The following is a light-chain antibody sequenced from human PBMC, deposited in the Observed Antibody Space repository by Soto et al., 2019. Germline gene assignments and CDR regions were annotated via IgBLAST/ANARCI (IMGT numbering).Light chain of an antibody. CDR1: SSNIGAGYD. V-gene: IGLV1-40*01. CDR2: GNS. CDR3: QAYDSSLSGLYV. Sequence: QSVLTQPPSVSGAPGQRVTISCTGSSSNIGAGYDVHWYQQLPGTAPKLLIYGNSNRPSGVPDRFSGSKSGTSASLAITGLQAEDDADYYCQAYDSSLSGLYVFGTGTKFTVL. J-gene: IGLJ1*01.